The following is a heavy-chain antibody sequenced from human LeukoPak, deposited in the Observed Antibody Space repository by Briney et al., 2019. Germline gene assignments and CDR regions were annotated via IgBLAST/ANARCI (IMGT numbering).Heavy chain of an antibody. CDR3: ARDERYCSGGSCYDY. D-gene: IGHD2-15*01. J-gene: IGHJ4*02. CDR2: IYSGGST. CDR1: GFTVSSNY. Sequence: GGSLRLSCAASGFTVSSNYMSWVRQAPGKGLEWVSVIYSGGSTYYADSVKGRFTISRDNSKNTLYLQMNSLRAEDTAVYYYARDERYCSGGSCYDYWGQGTLVTVSS. V-gene: IGHV3-53*01.